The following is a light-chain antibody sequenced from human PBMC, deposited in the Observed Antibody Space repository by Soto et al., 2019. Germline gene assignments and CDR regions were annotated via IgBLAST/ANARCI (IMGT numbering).Light chain of an antibody. CDR3: QQYNNYPRT. Sequence: DIQMTQSPSTLSASVGDTVPVPCRASQSVSGWLAWYQQKPGEAPKLLIYDASTLQSGVPSRFSGSGSGTEFSLTISSLQPEDFATYFCQQYNNYPRTFGQGTKVDI. J-gene: IGKJ1*01. CDR2: DAS. V-gene: IGKV1-5*01. CDR1: QSVSGW.